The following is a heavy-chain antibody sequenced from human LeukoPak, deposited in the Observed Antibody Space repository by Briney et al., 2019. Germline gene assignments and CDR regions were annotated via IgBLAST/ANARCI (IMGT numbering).Heavy chain of an antibody. D-gene: IGHD2/OR15-2a*01. CDR2: IDYGGST. Sequence: PSETLSLTCAVSGYIISNSNWWGLIRQPPGKGLEWIGYIDYGGSTNYNPPLKSRVTVSVDTSKNQFSLKLSSVTALDTAVYYCARFNSTDYFYDYWGQGTLVTVSS. CDR1: GYIISNSNW. J-gene: IGHJ4*02. CDR3: ARFNSTDYFYDY. V-gene: IGHV4-28*06.